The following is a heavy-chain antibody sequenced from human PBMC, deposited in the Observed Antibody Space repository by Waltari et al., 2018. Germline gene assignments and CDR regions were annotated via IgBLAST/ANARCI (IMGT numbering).Heavy chain of an antibody. V-gene: IGHV4-59*11. D-gene: IGHD3-10*01. CDR3: ARASYGSGSSWFDP. J-gene: IGHJ5*02. CDR2: IYSSGSP. Sequence: QVQLQESGPGLVKPSETLSLICSVSGGSISTLFWGWIRQPPGKTLEWIGNIYSSGSPNYNPSLTSRVTISLDMSKNQFSLKLRSVSAADTAVYYCARASYGSGSSWFDPWGQGNLVTVSS. CDR1: GGSISTLF.